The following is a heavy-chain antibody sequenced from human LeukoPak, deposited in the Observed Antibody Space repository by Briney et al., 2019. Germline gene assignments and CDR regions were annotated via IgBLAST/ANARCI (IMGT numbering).Heavy chain of an antibody. Sequence: SETLSLTCTVSGYSISSGYYWGWIRQPPGKGLEWIGSIYHSGRTFYNPPLKSRVTISLDTSKNQFSLKLSSVTAADTAMYYCAGVKRRYQVLKPLHETPSHYFDYWGQGTLVTVSS. V-gene: IGHV4-38-2*02. D-gene: IGHD4/OR15-4a*01. CDR3: AGVKRRYQVLKPLHETPSHYFDY. CDR1: GYSISSGYY. CDR2: IYHSGRT. J-gene: IGHJ4*02.